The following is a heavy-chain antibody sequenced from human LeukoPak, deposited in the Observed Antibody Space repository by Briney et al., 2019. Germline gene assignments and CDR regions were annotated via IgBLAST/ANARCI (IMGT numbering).Heavy chain of an antibody. CDR3: ARQPNIVVVDNWFDP. J-gene: IGHJ5*02. CDR2: IYYGGSA. CDR1: GGSITSSGFY. D-gene: IGHD2-15*01. V-gene: IGHV4-39*07. Sequence: PSDTLSLTRTVSGGSITSSGFYWGWIRQPRGKGLEWIGNIYYGGSAYYNPSLKSRVTISVDTSKNQFSLKLSSVTAADTAVYYCARQPNIVVVDNWFDPWGQGTLVTVSS.